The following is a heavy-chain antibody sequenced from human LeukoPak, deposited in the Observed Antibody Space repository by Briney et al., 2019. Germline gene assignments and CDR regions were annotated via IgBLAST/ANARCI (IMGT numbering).Heavy chain of an antibody. V-gene: IGHV4-4*02. CDR1: GGSISSSNW. Sequence: PSETLSLTCAVSGGSISSSNWWSWVRQPPGKGLEWIGEIYHSGSTNYNPSLKSRVTISVDKSKNQFSLKLSSVTAADTAVYYCARRYQLLVINDAFDIWGQGTMVTVSS. D-gene: IGHD2-2*01. CDR3: ARRYQLLVINDAFDI. J-gene: IGHJ3*02. CDR2: IYHSGST.